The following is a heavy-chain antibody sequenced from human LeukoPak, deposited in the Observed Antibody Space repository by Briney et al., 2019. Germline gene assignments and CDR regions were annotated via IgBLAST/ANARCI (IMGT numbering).Heavy chain of an antibody. CDR2: IYYSGST. CDR1: GGSISSGDYY. V-gene: IGHV4-30-4*01. CDR3: ARGYFDWLSYGMDV. D-gene: IGHD3-9*01. J-gene: IGHJ6*02. Sequence: PSETLSLTCTVSGGSISSGDYYWSWIRQPPGKGLGWIGYIYYSGSTYYNPSLKSRVTISVDTSKNQFSLKLSSVTAADTAVYYCARGYFDWLSYGMDVWGQGTTVTVSS.